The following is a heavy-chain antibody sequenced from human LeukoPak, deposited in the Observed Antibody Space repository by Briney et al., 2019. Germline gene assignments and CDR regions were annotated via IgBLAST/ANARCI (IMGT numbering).Heavy chain of an antibody. Sequence: GESLKIFCKGSGYSFTSYWIGWVRQMPGKGLEGRGIIYPGDSDTRYSPSFQGQVTLSADQSISTAYLQWSSLKASDTAMYYCARQNADKSPYFDYWGQGTLVTVSS. CDR3: ARQNADKSPYFDY. V-gene: IGHV5-51*01. J-gene: IGHJ4*02. CDR2: IYPGDSDT. CDR1: GYSFTSYW.